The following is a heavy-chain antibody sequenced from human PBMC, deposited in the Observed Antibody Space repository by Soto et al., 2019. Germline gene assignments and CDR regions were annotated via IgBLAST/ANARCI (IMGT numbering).Heavy chain of an antibody. CDR1: GFTFSSCA. Sequence: PGGSLRLSCAASGFTFSSCAMHWVRQAPGKGLEWVAVISYDGSNKYYADSVKGRFTISRDNSKNTLYLQMNSLRAEDTAVYYCASDPAAEWLFDYWGQGTLVTVSS. J-gene: IGHJ4*02. V-gene: IGHV3-30-3*01. D-gene: IGHD3-3*01. CDR3: ASDPAAEWLFDY. CDR2: ISYDGSNK.